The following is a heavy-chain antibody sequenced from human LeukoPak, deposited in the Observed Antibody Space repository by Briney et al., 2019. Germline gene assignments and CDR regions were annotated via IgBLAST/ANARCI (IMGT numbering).Heavy chain of an antibody. Sequence: ASVKVSCKASGYTFTSHAIHWVRQAPGQRPEWMGWINAGSGDTKCSQNLEGRVTITRDTSASTAYVGLSSLKSEDTAVYYCARTARIAATVGDYFDYWGQGTLVTVSS. J-gene: IGHJ4*02. CDR3: ARTARIAATVGDYFDY. CDR2: INAGSGDT. D-gene: IGHD6-13*01. V-gene: IGHV1-3*01. CDR1: GYTFTSHA.